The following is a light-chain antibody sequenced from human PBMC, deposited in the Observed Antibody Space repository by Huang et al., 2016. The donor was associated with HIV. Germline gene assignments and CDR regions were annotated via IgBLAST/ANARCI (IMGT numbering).Light chain of an antibody. CDR3: QQYFTTPRT. CDR2: GAS. CDR1: QSLLSTSNNKNN. V-gene: IGKV4-1*01. J-gene: IGKJ3*01. Sequence: DIVMTQSPDSPAVSLGERANLNCKSSQSLLSTSNNKNNLAWYQQKPGQAPSLLIYGASTRASGVPDRFSGSGSGPDFSLTISSLQAEDVAVYYCQQYFTTPRTFGPGTKVDIK.